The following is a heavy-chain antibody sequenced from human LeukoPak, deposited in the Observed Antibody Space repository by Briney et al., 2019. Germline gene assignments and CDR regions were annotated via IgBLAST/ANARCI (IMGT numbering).Heavy chain of an antibody. D-gene: IGHD3-22*01. V-gene: IGHV3-23*01. Sequence: GGSLRLSCEASGFTFSNYAMSWVRQAPGKGLEWVSVISASGGSTYYADSVKGRFTISRDNSKNTLYLQMNSLRAEDTAVYYCARSGGYYPDYWGQGTLVTVSS. J-gene: IGHJ4*02. CDR2: ISASGGST. CDR3: ARSGGYYPDY. CDR1: GFTFSNYA.